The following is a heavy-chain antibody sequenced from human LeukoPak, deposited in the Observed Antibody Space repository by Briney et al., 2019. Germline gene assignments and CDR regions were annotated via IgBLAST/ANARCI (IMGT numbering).Heavy chain of an antibody. J-gene: IGHJ3*01. CDR2: MTGTSGDT. CDR1: GFTFSDYA. V-gene: IGHV3-23*01. D-gene: IGHD6-6*01. CDR3: ARVIAPRLDAFDV. Sequence: GGSLRLSCAASGFTFSDYAMTWVRQAPGKGLEWVSTMTGTSGDTFYADSVKGRFTISRDNSENTLFLQMNGLGAEGAAVYYCARVIAPRLDAFDVWGQGTMVTVSS.